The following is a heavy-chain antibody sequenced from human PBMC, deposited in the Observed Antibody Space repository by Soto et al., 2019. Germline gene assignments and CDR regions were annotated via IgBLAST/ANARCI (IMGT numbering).Heavy chain of an antibody. V-gene: IGHV3-23*01. CDR3: AKDTVGDYSGSGSYLGHFDY. Sequence: EVQLLESGGGLVQPGGSLRLSCAASGFTFNNYAINWVRQAPGKGLEWVSPVSGSGGSTYYADSVKGRFTISRDNSKNTLYLQMNSLRAEDAALYYCAKDTVGDYSGSGSYLGHFDYWGQGTLVTVSS. CDR1: GFTFNNYA. D-gene: IGHD3-10*01. J-gene: IGHJ4*02. CDR2: VSGSGGST.